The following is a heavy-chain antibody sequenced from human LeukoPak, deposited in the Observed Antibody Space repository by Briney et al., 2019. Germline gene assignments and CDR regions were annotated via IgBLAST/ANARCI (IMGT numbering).Heavy chain of an antibody. J-gene: IGHJ6*02. Sequence: PGGSLRLSCAASGFTFSSYAMSLVRQAPGKGLEWVSAISGSGGSTYYADSVKGRFTISRDNSKNTLYLQMNSLRAEDTAVYYCAKDRRLGIVVVVATFGMDVWGQGTTVTVSS. CDR2: ISGSGGST. V-gene: IGHV3-23*01. CDR3: AKDRRLGIVVVVATFGMDV. CDR1: GFTFSSYA. D-gene: IGHD2-15*01.